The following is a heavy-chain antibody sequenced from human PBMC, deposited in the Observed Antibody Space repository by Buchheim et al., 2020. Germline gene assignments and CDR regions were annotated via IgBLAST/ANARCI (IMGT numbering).Heavy chain of an antibody. D-gene: IGHD1-14*01. Sequence: EVQLVEFGGDLVQPGGSLRLSCAASGFTFSNYWLTWIRQAPGEGLKWVANINPDGSDKYYVDSVKGRFTISRDNVENSMHLQMNSLRAEDSAVYYCVSWPSTGVTPRTNYWGQGTL. CDR3: VSWPSTGVTPRTNY. V-gene: IGHV3-7*01. CDR2: INPDGSDK. J-gene: IGHJ4*02. CDR1: GFTFSNYW.